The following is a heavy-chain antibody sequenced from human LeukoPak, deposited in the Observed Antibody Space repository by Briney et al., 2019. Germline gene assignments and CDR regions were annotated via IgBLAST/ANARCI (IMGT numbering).Heavy chain of an antibody. V-gene: IGHV3-11*03. CDR2: ISGDTTYT. Sequence: GGSLRLSCAASGVTFSDPYMSWIRQAPGKGLEWVSYISGDTTYTTYADSVKGRFTISRHNAKNSLYLQMNSLRAEDTAVYYCARLDSGYLPDYWGQGTLVTVSS. J-gene: IGHJ4*02. CDR1: GVTFSDPY. D-gene: IGHD3-22*01. CDR3: ARLDSGYLPDY.